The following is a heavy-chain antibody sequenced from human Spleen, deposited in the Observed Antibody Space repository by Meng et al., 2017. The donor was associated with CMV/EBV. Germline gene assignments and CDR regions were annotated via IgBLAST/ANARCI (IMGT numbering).Heavy chain of an antibody. CDR2: IRYDGSNK. D-gene: IGHD3-16*01. CDR3: AKDASPPADPDYYYYGMDV. J-gene: IGHJ6*02. Sequence: GGSLRLSCAASGFTFSSYGMHWVRQAPGKGLEWVAFIRYDGSNKYYADSVKGRFTISRDNSKNTLYLQMTSLRAEDTAVYYCAKDASPPADPDYYYYGMDVWGQGTTVTVSS. CDR1: GFTFSSYG. V-gene: IGHV3-30*02.